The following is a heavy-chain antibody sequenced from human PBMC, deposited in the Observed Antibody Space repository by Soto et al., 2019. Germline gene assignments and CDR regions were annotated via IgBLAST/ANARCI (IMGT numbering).Heavy chain of an antibody. CDR2: INPNSGGT. D-gene: IGHD6-19*01. Sequence: ASVKVSCKASGYTFTGYYMHWVRQAPGQGLEWMGWINPNSGGTNYAQKFQGWVTMTRDTSISTAYMELSRLRSDDTAVYYCEREGAVAGYLPYNWFDHWGQGTLVTVSS. CDR1: GYTFTGYY. V-gene: IGHV1-2*04. J-gene: IGHJ5*02. CDR3: EREGAVAGYLPYNWFDH.